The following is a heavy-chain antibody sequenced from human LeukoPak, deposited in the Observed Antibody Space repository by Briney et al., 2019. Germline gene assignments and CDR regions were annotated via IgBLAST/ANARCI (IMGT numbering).Heavy chain of an antibody. J-gene: IGHJ5*02. CDR1: GFTFSHYG. V-gene: IGHV3-30*02. CDR2: IRYDGTNK. D-gene: IGHD5-12*01. CDR3: AKLAGTYSGYESWFDP. Sequence: GGSLRLSCAASGFTFSHYGMHWVRQTPGKGLEWVAFIRYDGTNKYYADSVKGRFTISRDNSKNTLYLQMNSLRAEDTAVYYCAKLAGTYSGYESWFDPWGQGTLVTVSS.